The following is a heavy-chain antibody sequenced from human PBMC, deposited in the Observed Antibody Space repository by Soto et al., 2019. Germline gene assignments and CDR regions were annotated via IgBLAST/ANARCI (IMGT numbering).Heavy chain of an antibody. CDR1: GGSISSSSYY. J-gene: IGHJ5*02. CDR2: IYYSGST. V-gene: IGHV4-39*01. Sequence: SETLSLTCTVSGGSISSSSYYWGWLRQRPGKGLEWIGSIYYSGSTHNNPSLKSRVTLSVDTSKNQFSLRLRSVTAADTAVYYCVRVGALVTSPGWFGPWGQGTLVTVSS. D-gene: IGHD2-21*02. CDR3: VRVGALVTSPGWFGP.